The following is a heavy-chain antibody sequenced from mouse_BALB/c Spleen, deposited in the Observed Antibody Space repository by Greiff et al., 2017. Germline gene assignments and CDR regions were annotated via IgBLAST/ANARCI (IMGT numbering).Heavy chain of an antibody. Sequence: QVQLQQSGTVLARPGASVKMSCKASGYTFTSYWMHWVKQRPGQGLEWIGYINPSTGYTEYNQKFKDKATLTADKSSSTAYMQLSSLTSEDSAVYYCARGPHWYFDVWGAGTTVTVSS. CDR2: INPSTGYT. V-gene: IGHV1-4*01. CDR3: ARGPHWYFDV. CDR1: GYTFTSYW. J-gene: IGHJ1*01.